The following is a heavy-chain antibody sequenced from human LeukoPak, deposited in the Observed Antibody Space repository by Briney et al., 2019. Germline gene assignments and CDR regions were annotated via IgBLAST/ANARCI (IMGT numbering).Heavy chain of an antibody. V-gene: IGHV1-2*02. CDR3: AREWSWFGDHEGYFDY. CDR2: INPNSGGT. CDR1: GYTFTGYY. J-gene: IGHJ4*02. D-gene: IGHD3-10*01. Sequence: ASVKVSCKASGYTFTGYYMHCVRQAPGQGLEWMGWINPNSGGTNYAQKFQGRVTMTRDTSISTAYMELSRLRSDDTAVYYCAREWSWFGDHEGYFDYWGQGTLVTVSS.